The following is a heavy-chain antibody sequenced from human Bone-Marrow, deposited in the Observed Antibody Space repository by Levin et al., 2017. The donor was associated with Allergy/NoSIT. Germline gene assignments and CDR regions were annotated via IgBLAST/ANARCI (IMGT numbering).Heavy chain of an antibody. J-gene: IGHJ4*02. D-gene: IGHD2/OR15-2a*01. CDR1: GFSLTSGEA. Sequence: SGPTLVKPTQTLTLTCTLSGFSLTSGEAVAWIRQPPGKALEWLALIYWDDDKRIRPSLKSRLTITKNTSKNQVVLTVTNMDPVDTATYFCVRRRPFLTYDVWGQGILVTVSS. V-gene: IGHV2-5*02. CDR2: IYWDDDK. CDR3: VRRRPFLTYDV.